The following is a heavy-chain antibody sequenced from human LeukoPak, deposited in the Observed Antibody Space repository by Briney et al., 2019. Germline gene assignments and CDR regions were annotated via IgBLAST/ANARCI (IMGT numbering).Heavy chain of an antibody. Sequence: GGSLRLSCAASGFTFSSYSMNWVRQAPGKGLEWVSSISSSSSYIYYADSVKGRFTISRDNAKNSLYLQMNSLRAEDTAVYYCARDWDIAVAASFDYWGQGTLVTVSS. J-gene: IGHJ4*02. CDR3: ARDWDIAVAASFDY. V-gene: IGHV3-21*01. CDR1: GFTFSSYS. D-gene: IGHD6-19*01. CDR2: ISSSSSYI.